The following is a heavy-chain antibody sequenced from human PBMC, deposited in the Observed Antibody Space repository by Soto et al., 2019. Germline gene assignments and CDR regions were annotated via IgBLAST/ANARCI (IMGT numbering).Heavy chain of an antibody. D-gene: IGHD4-17*01. CDR2: ISSNGGST. CDR3: ARWNGDYVSGYDY. CDR1: GFTFSSYA. V-gene: IGHV3-64*01. Sequence: GGSLRLSCAASGFTFSSYAMHWVRQAPGKGLEYVSAISSNGGSTYYANSVKGRFTISRDNSKNTLYLQMGSLRAEDMAVYYCARWNGDYVSGYDYWGQGTLVTVSS. J-gene: IGHJ4*02.